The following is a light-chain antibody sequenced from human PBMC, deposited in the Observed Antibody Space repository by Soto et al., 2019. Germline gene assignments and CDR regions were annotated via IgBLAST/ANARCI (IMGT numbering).Light chain of an antibody. Sequence: EIVLTQSTATLSLSPGERATLSCRASQSVSSYLAWYQQTPGQAPRLLVYDTSYRATGVPDRFSGSGSGTDFTLTISRLEPEDSAVYYCQQYDSSPWTFGQGTKVDIK. J-gene: IGKJ1*01. CDR3: QQYDSSPWT. CDR1: QSVSSY. CDR2: DTS. V-gene: IGKV3-20*01.